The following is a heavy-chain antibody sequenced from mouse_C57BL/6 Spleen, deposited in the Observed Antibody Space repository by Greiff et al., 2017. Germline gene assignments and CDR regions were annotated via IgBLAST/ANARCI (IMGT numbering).Heavy chain of an antibody. CDR2: ISDGGSYT. Sequence: EVKLVESGGGLVKPGGSLKLSCAASGFTFSSYAMSWVRQTPEKRLEWVATISDGGSYTYYPDNVKGRFTISRDNAKNNLYLQMSHLKSEDTAMYYCARDRGLPYFDDWGQGTTLTVSS. D-gene: IGHD2-2*01. V-gene: IGHV5-4*01. J-gene: IGHJ2*01. CDR1: GFTFSSYA. CDR3: ARDRGLPYFDD.